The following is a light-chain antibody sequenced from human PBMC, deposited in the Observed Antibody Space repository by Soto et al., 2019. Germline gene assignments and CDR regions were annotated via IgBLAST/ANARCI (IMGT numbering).Light chain of an antibody. CDR2: EGS. CDR3: CSFAGSLVL. J-gene: IGLJ2*01. Sequence: QSALTQPASVSGSPGQSITISCTGTNSDVGGYNLVAWHQHHPGKAPKLMIYEGSKRPSGVSDRFSGSKSGNTASLTISGLQAEDEADYYCCSFAGSLVLFGGGTKLTVL. CDR1: NSDVGGYNL. V-gene: IGLV2-23*01.